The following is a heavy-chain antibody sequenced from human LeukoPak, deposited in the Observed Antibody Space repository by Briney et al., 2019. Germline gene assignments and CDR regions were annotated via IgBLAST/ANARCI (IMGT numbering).Heavy chain of an antibody. Sequence: GGSLRLSCTASGFTFGDYAMSWFRQAPGKGLEWVGFIRSKAYGGTTEYAASVKGRFTISRDDSKSIAYLQMNSLKTEDTAVYYCWIDYYDSSGYYYEVDYWGQGTPVTVSS. J-gene: IGHJ4*02. CDR2: IRSKAYGGTT. CDR1: GFTFGDYA. V-gene: IGHV3-49*03. D-gene: IGHD3-22*01. CDR3: WIDYYDSSGYYYEVDY.